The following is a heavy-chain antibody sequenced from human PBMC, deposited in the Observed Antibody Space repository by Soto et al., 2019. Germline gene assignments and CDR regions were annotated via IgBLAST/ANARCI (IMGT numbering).Heavy chain of an antibody. CDR3: ARALPGEYCSSTSCYDY. CDR1: GGSISSYY. D-gene: IGHD2-2*01. CDR2: IYYSGST. J-gene: IGHJ4*02. Sequence: SETLSLTCTVSGGSISSYYWSWIRQPPGKGLEWIGYIYYSGSTNYNPSLKSRVTISVDTSKNQFSLKLSSVTAADTAVYYCARALPGEYCSSTSCYDYWGQGTLVTVSS. V-gene: IGHV4-59*01.